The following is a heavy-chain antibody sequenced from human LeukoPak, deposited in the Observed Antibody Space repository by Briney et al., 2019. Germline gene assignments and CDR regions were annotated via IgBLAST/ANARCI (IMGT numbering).Heavy chain of an antibody. J-gene: IGHJ6*02. V-gene: IGHV3-30*18. CDR2: ISYDGSNK. Sequence: PGGSLRLSCAVSGFTFSRYGMHWVRQAPGKGLEWVTVISYDGSNKYYADSVKGRFTISRDNSKNTLYLQMDSLRAEDTAVYYCAKDPTIVRGVVIPGVGVDVWGQGTTVTVSS. CDR1: GFTFSRYG. CDR3: AKDPTIVRGVVIPGVGVDV. D-gene: IGHD3-10*01.